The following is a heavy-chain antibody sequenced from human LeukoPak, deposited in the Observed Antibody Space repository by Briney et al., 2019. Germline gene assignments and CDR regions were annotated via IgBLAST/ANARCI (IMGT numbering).Heavy chain of an antibody. D-gene: IGHD5-18*01. CDR3: ARDRSQFLRLWSHYYYGMDV. V-gene: IGHV1-18*04. CDR1: GYTFTSYG. J-gene: IGHJ6*04. CDR2: ISAYNGNT. Sequence: ASVKVSCKASGYTFTSYGISWVRQAPGQGLEWMGWISAYNGNTNYAQKLQGRVTMTTDTSTSTAYMELRSLRSDDTAVYYCARDRSQFLRLWSHYYYGMDVWGKGTTVTVSS.